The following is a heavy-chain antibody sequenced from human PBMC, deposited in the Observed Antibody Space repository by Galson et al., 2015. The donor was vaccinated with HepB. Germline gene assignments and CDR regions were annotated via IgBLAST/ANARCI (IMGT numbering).Heavy chain of an antibody. CDR3: AKDLNYESRSGYSRPGYYTYGMVV. D-gene: IGHD3-3*01. Sequence: SLRLSCAASGFTFSNYAMNWVRQAPGKGLEWVSGICGSGDNTYYTNSVKGRFTISRDNSKNTLYLHINSLRAEDTAVYYCAKDLNYESRSGYSRPGYYTYGMVVWGHGTTVTVSS. CDR2: ICGSGDNT. J-gene: IGHJ6*02. V-gene: IGHV3-23*01. CDR1: GFTFSNYA.